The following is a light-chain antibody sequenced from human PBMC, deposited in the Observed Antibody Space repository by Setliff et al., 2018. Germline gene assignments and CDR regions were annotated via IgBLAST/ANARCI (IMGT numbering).Light chain of an antibody. CDR3: CPYAGGNTYAI. J-gene: IGLJ2*01. CDR1: TNDVDYNY. Sequence: LAQPASVSGSPGQSITISCTGTTNDVDYNYVSWYQQHPGKAPKLMIYDVSNRPSAVSDRFSGSKSGNTASLTISGLQSEDEADYYCCPYAGGNTYAIFGGGTKVTVL. V-gene: IGLV2-23*02. CDR2: DVS.